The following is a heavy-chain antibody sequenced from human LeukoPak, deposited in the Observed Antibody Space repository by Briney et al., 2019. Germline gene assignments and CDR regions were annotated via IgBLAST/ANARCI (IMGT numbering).Heavy chain of an antibody. CDR2: IHHDGSNK. J-gene: IGHJ3*02. V-gene: IGHV3-30*02. D-gene: IGHD3-22*01. Sequence: PGGSLRLSCAASGFTFSSYGMHWVRQAPGKGLAWVTFIHHDGSNKYYADSVKGRFTISRDNSKNTLYLQMNSLRAEDTAVYYCAREAGITMIVVVITRGAFDIWGQGTMVTVSS. CDR1: GFTFSSYG. CDR3: AREAGITMIVVVITRGAFDI.